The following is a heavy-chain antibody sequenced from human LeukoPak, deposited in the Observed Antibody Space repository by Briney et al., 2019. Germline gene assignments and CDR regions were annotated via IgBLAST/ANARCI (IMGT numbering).Heavy chain of an antibody. CDR3: ARGGNWFDP. Sequence: PGRSLRLSCAASGFTFSSYGMHWVRQAPGKGLEWVSSITGSSSSIYYADSLQGRFTISRDNAKNSLYLQMNSLRAEDTAVYYCARGGNWFDPWGQGTLVTVSS. CDR2: ITGSSSSI. D-gene: IGHD3-16*01. J-gene: IGHJ5*02. CDR1: GFTFSSYG. V-gene: IGHV3-21*01.